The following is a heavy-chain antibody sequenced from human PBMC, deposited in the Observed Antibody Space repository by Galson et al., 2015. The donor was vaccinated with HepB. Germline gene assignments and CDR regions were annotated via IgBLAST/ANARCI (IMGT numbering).Heavy chain of an antibody. CDR2: IYHTGNT. J-gene: IGHJ4*02. D-gene: IGHD4-17*01. CDR3: ARGEGDYGLGY. V-gene: IGHV4-30-2*01. CDR1: DDSIITCAYS. Sequence: TLSLTCTVSDDSIITCAYSWNWIRQPPGKGLEWIGFIYHTGNTFYNPTLKSRVTISVDKSKNQFSLRLTSVTAADTAIYYCARGEGDYGLGYWGQGALVTVSP.